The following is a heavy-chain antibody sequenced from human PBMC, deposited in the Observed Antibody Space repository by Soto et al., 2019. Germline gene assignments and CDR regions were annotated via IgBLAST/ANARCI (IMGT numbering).Heavy chain of an antibody. Sequence: QVQLVQSGAEVKKPGSSVKVSCKASGGTFSSYTISWVRQAPGQGLEWMGRIIPILGIANYAQKFQGRVTITADKSTSTAYMELSSLRSEDTAVYYCARTRTISIFYYYYGMDVWGQGTTVTVSS. CDR3: ARTRTISIFYYYYGMDV. CDR2: IIPILGIA. J-gene: IGHJ6*02. CDR1: GGTFSSYT. D-gene: IGHD3-9*01. V-gene: IGHV1-69*02.